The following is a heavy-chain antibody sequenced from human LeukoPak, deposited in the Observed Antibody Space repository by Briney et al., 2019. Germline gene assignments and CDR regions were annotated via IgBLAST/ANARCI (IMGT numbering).Heavy chain of an antibody. V-gene: IGHV4-39*07. CDR3: ARGDSPTQFDY. CDR1: GGSISSSSHY. D-gene: IGHD2-21*02. J-gene: IGHJ4*02. Sequence: SETLSLTCTVSGGSISSSSHYWGWIRQPPGKGLEWIGSMYHSGSTYYNPSLKSRVTISVDTSKNQFSLKLSSVTAADTAVYCCARGDSPTQFDYWGQGTLVTVSS. CDR2: MYHSGST.